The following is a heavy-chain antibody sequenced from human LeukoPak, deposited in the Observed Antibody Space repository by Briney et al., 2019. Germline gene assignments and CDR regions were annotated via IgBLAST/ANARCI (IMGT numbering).Heavy chain of an antibody. CDR3: ARRGARTYYYDSSGYGHFDY. CDR2: IYYSGST. CDR1: GGPISSSSYY. J-gene: IGHJ4*02. D-gene: IGHD3-22*01. Sequence: SETLSLTCTVSGGPISSSSYYWGWIRQPPGKGLEWIGSIYYSGSTYYNPSLKSRVTISVDTSKNQFSLKLSSVTAADTAVYYCARRGARTYYYDSSGYGHFDYWGQGTLVTVSS. V-gene: IGHV4-39*01.